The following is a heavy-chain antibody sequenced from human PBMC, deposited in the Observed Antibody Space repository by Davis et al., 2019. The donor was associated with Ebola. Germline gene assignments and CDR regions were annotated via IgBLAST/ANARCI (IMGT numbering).Heavy chain of an antibody. CDR3: AHRILYSSSWYYFDY. CDR1: GFSLSTSGVG. D-gene: IGHD6-13*01. J-gene: IGHJ4*02. Sequence: SGPTLVKPTQTLTLTCTFSGFSLSTSGVGVGWIRQPPGKALEWLALIYWDDDKRYSPSLKSRLTITQDTSKNQVVLTMTNMDPVDTATYYCAHRILYSSSWYYFDYWGQGTLVTVSS. V-gene: IGHV2-5*02. CDR2: IYWDDDK.